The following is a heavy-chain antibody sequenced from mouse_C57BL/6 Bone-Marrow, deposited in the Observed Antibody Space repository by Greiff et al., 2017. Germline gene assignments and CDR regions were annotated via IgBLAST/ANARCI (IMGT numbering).Heavy chain of an antibody. V-gene: IGHV14-4*01. CDR2: IDPENGDT. Sequence: EVQLQQSGAELVRPGASVKLSCTASGFNIKDDYMHWVKQRPEQGLEWIGWIDPENGDTEYASKFQGKATLTADTSSNTAYLQLSSLTSEDTAVYYCTTRVYYGSSYWYFDVWGRGTTVTVSS. CDR3: TTRVYYGSSYWYFDV. D-gene: IGHD1-1*01. J-gene: IGHJ1*03. CDR1: GFNIKDDY.